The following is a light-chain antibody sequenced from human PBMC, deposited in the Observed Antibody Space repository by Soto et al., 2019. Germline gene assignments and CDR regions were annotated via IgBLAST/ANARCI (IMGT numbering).Light chain of an antibody. CDR2: DAS. J-gene: IGKJ1*01. Sequence: EIVLTQSPATLSLSPGERATLSCRASQNVSSYLAWYQQKPGQAPRLLIYDASNRATGIPARFSGSGSGTDFTLTISSLEPEDFAVYYCQQRSNWPPTFGQGTKV. V-gene: IGKV3-11*01. CDR3: QQRSNWPPT. CDR1: QNVSSY.